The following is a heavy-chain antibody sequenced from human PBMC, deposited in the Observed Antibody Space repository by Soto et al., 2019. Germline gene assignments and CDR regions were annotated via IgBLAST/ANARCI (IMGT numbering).Heavy chain of an antibody. D-gene: IGHD3-3*01. CDR1: GFTFSSYS. V-gene: IGHV3-21*01. Sequence: VGSLRLSCAASGFTFSSYSMNWARQAPGKGLEWVSSISSSSSYIYYADSVKGRFTISRDNAKNSLYLQMNSLRAEDTAVYYCARAYDFWSGPPFVWGQGTTVTVSS. CDR2: ISSSSSYI. J-gene: IGHJ6*02. CDR3: ARAYDFWSGPPFV.